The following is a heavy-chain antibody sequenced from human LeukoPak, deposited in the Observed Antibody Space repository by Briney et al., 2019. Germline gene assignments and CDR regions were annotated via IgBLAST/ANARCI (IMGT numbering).Heavy chain of an antibody. CDR2: INHSGST. J-gene: IGHJ5*02. CDR3: AGQYDFWTGSGQKNWFDP. V-gene: IGHV4-34*01. Sequence: SETLSLTCAVYGGSFSGYYWSWIRQPPGKGLEWIGEINHSGSTNYNPSLKSRVTISADMSKNQFSLKLSSVTAADTAVYFCAGQYDFWTGSGQKNWFDPWGQGTLVTVSS. CDR1: GGSFSGYY. D-gene: IGHD3-3*01.